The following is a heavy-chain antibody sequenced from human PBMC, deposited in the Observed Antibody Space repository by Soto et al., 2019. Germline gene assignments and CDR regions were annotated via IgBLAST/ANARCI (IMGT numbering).Heavy chain of an antibody. CDR2: VHAGGSF. V-gene: IGHV4-4*07. J-gene: IGHJ5*02. CDR3: ARENTPDMTRGWFAP. CDR1: GVPITDSY. Sequence: QAQLQVSGPGVVKPEETLSLICDVSGVPITDSYWSWIRQSPGKGLEWIGRVHAGGSFNYNPSLRRRAAISVDTYKSQVSLRLTSVTAADTAVDFCARENTPDMTRGWFAPWGQGTIVTVSS. D-gene: IGHD3-9*01.